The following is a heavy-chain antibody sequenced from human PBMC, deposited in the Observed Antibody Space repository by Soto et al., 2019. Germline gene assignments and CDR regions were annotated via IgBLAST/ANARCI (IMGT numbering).Heavy chain of an antibody. V-gene: IGHV4-61*01. CDR1: GGSVSSGSYY. D-gene: IGHD1-26*01. CDR2: IYYSGST. Sequence: QVQLQESGPGLVKPSETLSLTCTVSGGSVSSGSYYWSWIRQPPGKGLEWIGYIYYSGSTNYNPSLKSRVTISVDTSKNQFSLKLSSVTAADTAVYYCARDRGVGATTGGIDYWGQGTLVTVSS. CDR3: ARDRGVGATTGGIDY. J-gene: IGHJ4*02.